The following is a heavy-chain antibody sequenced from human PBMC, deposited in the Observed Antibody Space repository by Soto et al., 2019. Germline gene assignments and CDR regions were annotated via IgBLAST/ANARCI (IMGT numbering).Heavy chain of an antibody. J-gene: IGHJ6*02. CDR2: ISGSGGST. CDR1: GFTFSSYA. D-gene: IGHD4-17*01. Sequence: GGSLRLSCAASGFTFSSYAMSWVRQAPGKGLEWVSAISGSGGSTYYADSVKGRFTISRDNSKNTLYLQMNSLRAEDTAVYYCARGLKEGYGTDYYYYGMDVWGQGTTVTVSS. V-gene: IGHV3-23*01. CDR3: ARGLKEGYGTDYYYYGMDV.